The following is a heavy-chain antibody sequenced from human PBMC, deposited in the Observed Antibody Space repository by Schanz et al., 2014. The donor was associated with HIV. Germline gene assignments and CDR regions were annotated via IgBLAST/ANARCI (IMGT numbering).Heavy chain of an antibody. Sequence: QVQLVQSGAEVKKPGASVKVSCKASGYTFTSYDINWVRQATGQGLEWMGWMNPNSGNTGYAQKFQGRVIMTRNTSISTAYMELSSLRSEDTAVYYCARRGLVGATLYYYYYGMDVWGQGTTVTVSS. CDR1: GYTFTSYD. D-gene: IGHD1-26*01. J-gene: IGHJ6*02. CDR2: MNPNSGNT. V-gene: IGHV1-8*01. CDR3: ARRGLVGATLYYYYYGMDV.